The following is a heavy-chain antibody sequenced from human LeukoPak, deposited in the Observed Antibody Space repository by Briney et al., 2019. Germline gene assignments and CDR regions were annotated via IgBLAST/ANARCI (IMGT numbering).Heavy chain of an antibody. CDR3: ARAASGDAIDYYGSGRRYYSYYMDV. CDR1: GGSIGGSISSFS. J-gene: IGHJ6*03. CDR2: IYTSGST. D-gene: IGHD3-10*01. Sequence: SETLSLTCTVSGGSIGGSISSFSWTWIRQPAGKGLEWIGRIYTSGSTNYNPSLKSRITMSVDTSKNQFSLKLTSVTAADTAVYFCARAASGDAIDYYGSGRRYYSYYMDVWGKGTTVSISS. V-gene: IGHV4-4*07.